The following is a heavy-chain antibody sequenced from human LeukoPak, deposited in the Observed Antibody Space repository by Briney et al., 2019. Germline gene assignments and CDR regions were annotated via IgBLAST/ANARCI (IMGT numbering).Heavy chain of an antibody. J-gene: IGHJ5*02. V-gene: IGHV4-34*01. CDR3: ARVGGYDFWSGLNWFDP. Sequence: SETLSLTCAVYGGSFSGYYWSWIRQPPGKGLKWIGEINHSGSTNYHPSLKSRVTISLDTSKNQFSLKLSSVTAADTAVYYCARVGGYDFWSGLNWFDPWGQGTLVTVSS. D-gene: IGHD3-3*01. CDR1: GGSFSGYY. CDR2: INHSGST.